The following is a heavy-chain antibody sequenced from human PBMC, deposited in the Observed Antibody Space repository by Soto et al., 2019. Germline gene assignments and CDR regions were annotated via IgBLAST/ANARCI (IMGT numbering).Heavy chain of an antibody. D-gene: IGHD3-22*01. CDR2: IIPLFGTA. CDR3: ARGVHYDSSGYYYFY. J-gene: IGHJ4*02. CDR1: GGTFSTYA. V-gene: IGHV1-69*13. Sequence: GASVKVSCKASGGTFSTYAIDWVRQDPGQGLEWMGGIIPLFGTAKYAQNFQGRITITADESTNTAYMELRSLRSQDTAVYYCARGVHYDSSGYYYFYWGQGTLVTVSS.